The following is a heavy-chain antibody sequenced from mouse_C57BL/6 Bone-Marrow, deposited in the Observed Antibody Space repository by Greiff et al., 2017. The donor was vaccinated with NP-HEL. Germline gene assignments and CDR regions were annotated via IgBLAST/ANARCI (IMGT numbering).Heavy chain of an antibody. CDR2: INYDGSST. D-gene: IGHD3-2*02. CDR1: GFTFSDYY. J-gene: IGHJ2*01. CDR3: ARGGSSGSYYFDY. Sequence: EVMLVESEGGLVQPGSSMKLSCTASGFTFSDYYMAWVRQVPEKGLEWVANINYDGSSTYYLDSLKSRFIISRDNAKNILYLQMSSLKSEDTATYYCARGGSSGSYYFDYWGQGTTRTVSS. V-gene: IGHV5-16*01.